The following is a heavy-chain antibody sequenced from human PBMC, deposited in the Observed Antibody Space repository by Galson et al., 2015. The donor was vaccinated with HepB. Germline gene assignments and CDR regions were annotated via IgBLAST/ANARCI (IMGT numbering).Heavy chain of an antibody. J-gene: IGHJ4*02. V-gene: IGHV1-46*01. CDR2: IDPSDGST. Sequence: SVKVSCKASGYTFTSYYMHWVRQAPGQGLEWMGIIDPSDGSTSYAQKFQGRVTMTRDTSTRTVYMELSSLRSEDTAVYYCARDRYSSSWYFDYWGQGTLVTVSS. D-gene: IGHD6-13*01. CDR3: ARDRYSSSWYFDY. CDR1: GYTFTSYY.